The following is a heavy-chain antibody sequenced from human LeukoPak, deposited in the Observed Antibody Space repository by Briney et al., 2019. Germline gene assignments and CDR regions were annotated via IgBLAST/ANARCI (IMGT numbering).Heavy chain of an antibody. J-gene: IGHJ3*02. CDR3: ATCITGTTANDAFDI. V-gene: IGHV1-69*13. CDR2: IIPIFGTA. Sequence: ASVKVSCKASGGTFSSYAISWVRQAPGQGLEWMGGIIPIFGTANYAQKFQGRVTITADESTSTAYMELSSLRSEDTAVYYCATCITGTTANDAFDIWGQGTMVTVSS. CDR1: GGTFSSYA. D-gene: IGHD1-20*01.